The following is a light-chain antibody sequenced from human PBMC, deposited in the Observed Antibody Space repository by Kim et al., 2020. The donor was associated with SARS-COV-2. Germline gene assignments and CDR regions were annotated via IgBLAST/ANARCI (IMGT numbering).Light chain of an antibody. Sequence: GQSVTISCTGTSSDVGGYDYVSWHQQHPGKVPKLMIYEVSKRPSGVPDRFSGSKSGNTASLTVFGLQAEDEADYYCISYAGSNTWVFGGGTQLTVL. CDR1: SSDVGGYDY. CDR2: EVS. CDR3: ISYAGSNTWV. J-gene: IGLJ3*02. V-gene: IGLV2-8*01.